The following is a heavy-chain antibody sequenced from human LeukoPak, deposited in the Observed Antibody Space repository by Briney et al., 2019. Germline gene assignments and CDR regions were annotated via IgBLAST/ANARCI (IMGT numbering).Heavy chain of an antibody. V-gene: IGHV3-23*01. CDR1: GFTFSSYA. Sequence: WGSLSLTCAASGFTFSSYALSWVRQAPGKGLEWVSAINGSGGSTYYADPVKGRFTISRDNSKNTLYLQMNSLRAEDTSVYYCAKLTSGWYPVDYWGQGTLVTVSS. J-gene: IGHJ4*02. D-gene: IGHD6-19*01. CDR2: INGSGGST. CDR3: AKLTSGWYPVDY.